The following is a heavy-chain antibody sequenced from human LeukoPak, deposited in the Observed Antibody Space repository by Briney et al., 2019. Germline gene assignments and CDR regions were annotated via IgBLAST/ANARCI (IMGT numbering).Heavy chain of an antibody. J-gene: IGHJ5*02. D-gene: IGHD5-24*01. CDR2: ISANGINT. V-gene: IGHV3-23*01. CDR3: SKNPYSDGSHWFDP. CDR1: GFTFSSYS. Sequence: PGGSLRLSCAASGFTFSSYSMNWVRQAPGKGLEWVSTISANGINTYYADSVKGRFTISRDNSRNTLYLQVNSLRAEDTAVYYCSKNPYSDGSHWFDPWGQGTLVTVSS.